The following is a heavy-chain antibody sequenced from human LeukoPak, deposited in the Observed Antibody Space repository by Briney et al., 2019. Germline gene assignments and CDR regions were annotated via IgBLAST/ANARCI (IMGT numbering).Heavy chain of an antibody. CDR3: ARDNKERQLGDC. J-gene: IGHJ4*02. Sequence: ASVKVSCMASGYTFTSYYMHWVRQAPGQGLEWVGLINLSGGSTSYAQKFKGRVTMTRDTSTSTVYMELSSLRSEDTAVYYCARDNKERQLGDCWGQGTLVTVSS. CDR1: GYTFTSYY. CDR2: INLSGGST. V-gene: IGHV1-46*01. D-gene: IGHD6-13*01.